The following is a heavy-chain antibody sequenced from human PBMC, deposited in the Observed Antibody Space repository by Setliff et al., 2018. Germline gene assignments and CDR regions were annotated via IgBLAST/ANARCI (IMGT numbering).Heavy chain of an antibody. Sequence: SETLSLTCTVSGGSISNSTFYWGWIRQPPGKGLEWIGSINYYGSIFDDGTTYSTYYNPSLKSRATISIDTSKSQFSLKLSSMTAADTALYYCARMGGFLYMDVWGKGTTVTVSS. CDR3: ARMGGFLYMDV. D-gene: IGHD3-3*01. J-gene: IGHJ6*03. CDR2: INYYGSIFDDGTTYST. CDR1: GGSISNSTFY. V-gene: IGHV4-39*07.